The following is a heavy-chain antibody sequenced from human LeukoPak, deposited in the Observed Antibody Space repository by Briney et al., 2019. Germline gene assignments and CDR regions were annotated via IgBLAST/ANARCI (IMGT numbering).Heavy chain of an antibody. CDR2: LVSSDAYT. D-gene: IGHD5-18*01. J-gene: IGHJ4*02. V-gene: IGHV5-10-1*01. CDR1: PYSSTSCW. CDR3: VSTAMVSLVDY. Sequence: GEWLRISCNGSPYSSTSCWISWVRHMPRQGLEWMGRLVSSDAYTNYSPSFQGHVTISADKSISTAYLQWSSLKPSDTAMYYCVSTAMVSLVDYWGQGTLVTVSS.